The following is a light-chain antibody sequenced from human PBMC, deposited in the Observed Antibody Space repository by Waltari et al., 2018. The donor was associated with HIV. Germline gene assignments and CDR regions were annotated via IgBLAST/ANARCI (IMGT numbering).Light chain of an antibody. V-gene: IGKV4-1*01. CDR2: WAS. J-gene: IGKJ4*01. CDR3: QQYYSTPLT. Sequence: DTVLTQSPDSMAVSLGERATINCTSSQSVLYQSNIKNFLAWYQQKPGQPPKVLIYWASTRESGVPNRFSGSGSGTDATLTISSLQAAVVAVYYCQQYYSTPLTFGGGTKVEIK. CDR1: QSVLYQSNIKNF.